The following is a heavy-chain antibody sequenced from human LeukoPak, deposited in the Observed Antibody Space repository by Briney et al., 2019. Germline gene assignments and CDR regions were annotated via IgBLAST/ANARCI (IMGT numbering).Heavy chain of an antibody. Sequence: GGSLRLSCTTSGFNFRAYWMGWVRQAPGKGLEWVSYISSSSSTIYYADSVKGRFTISRDNAKNSLYLQMNSLRAEDTAVYYCAVTGYYNSPYFDYWGQGTLVTVSS. V-gene: IGHV3-48*04. D-gene: IGHD3-9*01. CDR1: GFNFRAYW. J-gene: IGHJ4*02. CDR3: AVTGYYNSPYFDY. CDR2: ISSSSSTI.